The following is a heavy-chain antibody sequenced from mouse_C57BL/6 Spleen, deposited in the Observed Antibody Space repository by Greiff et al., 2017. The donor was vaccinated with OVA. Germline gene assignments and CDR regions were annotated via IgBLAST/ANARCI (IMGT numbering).Heavy chain of an antibody. CDR3: ARADSTGYFDV. Sequence: VQLQESGPELVKPGASVKISCKASGYAFSSSWMNWVKQRPGKGLEWIGRIYPGDGDTNYNGKFKGKATLTADKSSSTAYMQLSSLTSEDSAVYFCARADSTGYFDVWGTGTTVTVSS. J-gene: IGHJ1*03. CDR2: IYPGDGDT. V-gene: IGHV1-82*01. D-gene: IGHD1-1*01. CDR1: GYAFSSSW.